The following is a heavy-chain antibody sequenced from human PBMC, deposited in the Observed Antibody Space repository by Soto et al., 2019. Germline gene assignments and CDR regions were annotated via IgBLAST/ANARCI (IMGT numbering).Heavy chain of an antibody. D-gene: IGHD3-10*01. CDR3: ARDVSGQQGGMDV. V-gene: IGHV1-69*01. J-gene: IGHJ6*02. Sequence: QVQLVQSGDEVKKPGSSVKVSCKAYGGTFSSYAISWVRQAPGHGLEWMGGIIPIFGTANYVQKCQGRVTITADESTSTAYMELSSLRSEDTAVYYCARDVSGQQGGMDVWGQGTTVTVSS. CDR2: IIPIFGTA. CDR1: GGTFSSYA.